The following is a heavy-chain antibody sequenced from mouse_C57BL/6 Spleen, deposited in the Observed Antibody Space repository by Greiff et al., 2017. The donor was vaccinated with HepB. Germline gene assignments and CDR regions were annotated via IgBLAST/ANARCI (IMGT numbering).Heavy chain of an antibody. CDR1: GYSFTGYY. CDR2: INPSTGGT. J-gene: IGHJ3*01. V-gene: IGHV1-42*01. CDR3: ARKRDSPFAY. Sequence: EVKLVESGPELVKPGASVKISCKASGYSFTGYYMNWVKQSPEKSLEWIGEINPSTGGTTYNQKFKAKATLTVDKSSSTAYMQLKSLTSEDSAVYYCARKRDSPFAYWGQGTLVTVSA.